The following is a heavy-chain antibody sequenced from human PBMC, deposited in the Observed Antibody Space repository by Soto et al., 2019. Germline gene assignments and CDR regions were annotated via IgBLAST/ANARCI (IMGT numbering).Heavy chain of an antibody. CDR2: LSYEGSEE. Sequence: GGALRRSCEASGFNFGVFGMHWVRQAPGKGLEWLSVLSYEGSEEYYADSVRGRFTISRDNSKNTLFLQMDSLRVDDTGVYYCALTRRSSLLEVAGPGFEYWGQGTLVTVSS. V-gene: IGHV3-30*03. J-gene: IGHJ4*02. D-gene: IGHD6-19*01. CDR3: ALTRRSSLLEVAGPGFEY. CDR1: GFNFGVFG.